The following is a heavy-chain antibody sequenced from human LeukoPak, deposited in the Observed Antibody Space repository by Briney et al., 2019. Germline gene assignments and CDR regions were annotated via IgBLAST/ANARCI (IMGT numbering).Heavy chain of an antibody. J-gene: IGHJ4*02. D-gene: IGHD5-12*01. CDR2: MNPNSGNT. Sequence: GTSVKVSCKASGYTFTSYDINWVRQATGQGLEWMGWMNPNSGNTGYAQNFQGRVTMTRNTSISTAYMELSSLRSEDTAVYYCARVGVDGYDLSFEDYWGQGTLVTVSS. V-gene: IGHV1-8*01. CDR3: ARVGVDGYDLSFEDY. CDR1: GYTFTSYD.